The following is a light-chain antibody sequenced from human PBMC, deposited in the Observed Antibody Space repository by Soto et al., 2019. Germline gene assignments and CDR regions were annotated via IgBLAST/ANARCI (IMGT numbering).Light chain of an antibody. CDR3: CSYAGSSTFYV. CDR2: EVS. V-gene: IGLV2-23*02. CDR1: SSDVGSYNL. Sequence: QSVLTQPASVSGSPGQSITISCTGTSSDVGSYNLISWYQQYPGKAPKLMIYEVSKRPSGVSNRFSGSKSGNTASLTISGLQAEDEADYYCCSYAGSSTFYVLGTGTKVTVL. J-gene: IGLJ1*01.